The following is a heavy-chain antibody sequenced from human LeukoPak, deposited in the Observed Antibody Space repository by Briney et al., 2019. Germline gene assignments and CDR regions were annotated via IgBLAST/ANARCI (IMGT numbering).Heavy chain of an antibody. Sequence: PAGSLRLSCAASGFTFSSYVMSWDRQAPGKGLEWVSAISGSGGSTYFPDSVKGRFTISRHNSKNTLHLQMNSLRAEDTALYYCAKGPSGSYYGFDMWGQGTMVTVSS. CDR1: GFTFSSYV. CDR2: ISGSGGST. J-gene: IGHJ3*02. V-gene: IGHV3-23*01. CDR3: AKGPSGSYYGFDM. D-gene: IGHD3-10*01.